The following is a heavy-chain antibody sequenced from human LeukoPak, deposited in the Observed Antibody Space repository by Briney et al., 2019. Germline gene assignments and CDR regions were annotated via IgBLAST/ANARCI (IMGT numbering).Heavy chain of an antibody. D-gene: IGHD1-1*01. CDR1: GGSISSGGYS. CDR2: IYHSGST. Sequence: KPSQTLSLTCAVSGGSISSGGYSWSWIRQPPGKGLEWIGYIYHSGSTYYNPSLKSRVTISVDRSKNQFSLKLSSVTAADTAVYYCARDRGKDFDYWGQGTLVTVSS. CDR3: ARDRGKDFDY. V-gene: IGHV4-30-2*01. J-gene: IGHJ4*02.